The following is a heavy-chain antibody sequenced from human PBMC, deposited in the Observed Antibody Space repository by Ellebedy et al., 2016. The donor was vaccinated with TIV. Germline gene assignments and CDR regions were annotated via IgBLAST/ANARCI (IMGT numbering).Heavy chain of an antibody. D-gene: IGHD5-18*01. V-gene: IGHV3-74*01. Sequence: GESLKISCAASGFTFSSSWMHSVRQGTGKGLVWVSRIKTDGTTTNYADSVKGRFTVSRDNAKNTLYLQMNSLRAEDTAVYYCAGGGSGYINYWGQGSPVTVSS. CDR1: GFTFSSSW. CDR2: IKTDGTTT. CDR3: AGGGSGYINY. J-gene: IGHJ4*02.